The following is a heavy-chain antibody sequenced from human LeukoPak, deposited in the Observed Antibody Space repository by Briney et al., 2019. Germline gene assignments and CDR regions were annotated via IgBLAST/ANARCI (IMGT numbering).Heavy chain of an antibody. CDR1: GSTFSSYG. Sequence: GGSLRLSCADSGSTFSSYGMHWVRQAPGKGLQWVAVIWYDGSNKDYADSVKGRFTISRDNSKNTLFLQMNSLRAEDTAVYYCAKGGYCSSTSCYVGWFDPWGQGTLVTVSS. V-gene: IGHV3-33*06. CDR3: AKGGYCSSTSCYVGWFDP. J-gene: IGHJ5*02. CDR2: IWYDGSNK. D-gene: IGHD2-2*01.